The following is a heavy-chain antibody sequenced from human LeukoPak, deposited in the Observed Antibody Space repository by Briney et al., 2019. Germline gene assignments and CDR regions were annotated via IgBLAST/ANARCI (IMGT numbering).Heavy chain of an antibody. CDR3: ARDGVWAFGVVDY. Sequence: GGSLRLSCAASGFTLSNHWMNWVRQAPGKGLEWVANIKPDGSEKYYVDSVKGRFTISRDNAKNSLYLQMNSLRAEDTAVYYCARDGVWAFGVVDYWGQGTLVTVSS. CDR2: IKPDGSEK. D-gene: IGHD3-3*01. CDR1: GFTLSNHW. V-gene: IGHV3-7*01. J-gene: IGHJ4*02.